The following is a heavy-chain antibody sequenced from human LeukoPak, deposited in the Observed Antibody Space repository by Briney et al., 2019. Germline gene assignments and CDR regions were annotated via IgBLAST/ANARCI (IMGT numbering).Heavy chain of an antibody. V-gene: IGHV4-31*03. CDR3: ARSPPVVSLWFDP. J-gene: IGHJ5*02. CDR2: IYYSGST. Sequence: SQTLSLTCTVSGGSISSGGYYWSWIRQHPGKGLEWIGYIYYSGSTYYNPSLKSRVTISVDTSKNQFSLKLSSVTAADTAVYYCARSPPVVSLWFDPWGQGTLVTVSS. CDR1: GGSISSGGYY. D-gene: IGHD4-23*01.